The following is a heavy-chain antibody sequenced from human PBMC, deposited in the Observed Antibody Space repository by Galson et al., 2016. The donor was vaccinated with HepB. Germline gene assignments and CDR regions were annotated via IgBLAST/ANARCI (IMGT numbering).Heavy chain of an antibody. Sequence: SLRLSCAASGFTFTAYWMTWVRQAPGKGLEWVANINYDGSGKYYVDSAKGRFTISGDNAQNSVFLQMNSLRVEDTAMYFCMSGYTSGIWGQGTMVTVSS. D-gene: IGHD6-13*01. CDR2: INYDGSGK. CDR1: GFTFTAYW. J-gene: IGHJ3*02. CDR3: MSGYTSGI. V-gene: IGHV3-7*01.